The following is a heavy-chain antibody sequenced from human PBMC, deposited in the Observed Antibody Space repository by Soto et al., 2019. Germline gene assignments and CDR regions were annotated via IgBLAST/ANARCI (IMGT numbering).Heavy chain of an antibody. J-gene: IGHJ6*02. D-gene: IGHD2-15*01. CDR3: ARMGRLHGMDV. CDR2: ISYDGSNK. Sequence: QVQLVESGGGVIQRGRSLRLSCTASGFTFSSYAMHWVRQAPGKGLEWVAVISYDGSNKYYADSVKGRFTISRDNSKNTLYLQMNSLRAEDTAVQYCARMGRLHGMDVWGQGTTVTVSS. CDR1: GFTFSSYA. V-gene: IGHV3-30-3*01.